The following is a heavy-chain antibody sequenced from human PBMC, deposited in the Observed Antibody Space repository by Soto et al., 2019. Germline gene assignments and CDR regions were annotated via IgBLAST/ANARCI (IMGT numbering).Heavy chain of an antibody. Sequence: ASVKVSCKASGYTFTSYGIGWMRHAPGQGIEWMGRIRDYNGKTTSETKIKGRVTMNTDTYTSTAYMELRSLRSDDTAVYYCARDLGIEVAGSFDYWGQGTLVTVSS. V-gene: IGHV1-18*01. D-gene: IGHD6-19*01. CDR1: GYTFTSYG. CDR3: ARDLGIEVAGSFDY. CDR2: IRDYNGKT. J-gene: IGHJ4*02.